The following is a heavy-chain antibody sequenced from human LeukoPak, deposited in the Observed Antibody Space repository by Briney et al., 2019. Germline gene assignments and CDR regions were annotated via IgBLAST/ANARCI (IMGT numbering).Heavy chain of an antibody. CDR1: GFTFSSYS. Sequence: GGSLRLSCAASGFTFSSYSMNWVRQAPGKGLEWVSSISSSSSYIYYADSVKGQFTISRDNAKNSLYLQMNSLRAEDTAVYYCARASLGIAYYYDSSGYYDAFDIWGQGTMVTVSS. CDR3: ARASLGIAYYYDSSGYYDAFDI. V-gene: IGHV3-21*01. J-gene: IGHJ3*02. D-gene: IGHD3-22*01. CDR2: ISSSSSYI.